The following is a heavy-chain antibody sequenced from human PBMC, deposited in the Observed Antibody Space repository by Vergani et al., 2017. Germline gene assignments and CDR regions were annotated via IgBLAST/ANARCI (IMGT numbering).Heavy chain of an antibody. J-gene: IGHJ6*03. Sequence: EVQLVESGGGLVQPGGSLRLSCAASGFTFSSYSMNWVRQAPGKGLEWVSYISSSSSTIYYDDSVKGRFTISRDNAKNSLYLQMNSLRAEDTAVYYCARDGRYYYYMDVWGKGTTVTVSS. CDR2: ISSSSSTI. V-gene: IGHV3-48*01. CDR3: ARDGRYYYYMDV. CDR1: GFTFSSYS.